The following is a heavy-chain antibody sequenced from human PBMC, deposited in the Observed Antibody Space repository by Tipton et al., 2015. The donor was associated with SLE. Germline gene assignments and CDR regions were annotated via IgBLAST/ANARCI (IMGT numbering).Heavy chain of an antibody. D-gene: IGHD3-22*01. CDR1: GFSFSTYG. Sequence: SLRLSCAASGFSFSTYGMHWVRQAPGKGLEWVAVIWSDGSIKYYIDSVKGRFTISKDNSNNTLYLQMNSLRADDTAVYFCASPYGGDYYDSSGYHLWGQGTLVTVSS. V-gene: IGHV3-33*01. J-gene: IGHJ4*02. CDR3: ASPYGGDYYDSSGYHL. CDR2: IWSDGSIK.